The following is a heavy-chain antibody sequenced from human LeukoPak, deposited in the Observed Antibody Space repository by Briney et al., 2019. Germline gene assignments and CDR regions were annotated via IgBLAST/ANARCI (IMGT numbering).Heavy chain of an antibody. D-gene: IGHD2-8*02. V-gene: IGHV4-34*01. CDR2: INHSGST. CDR3: ARARPVKTRIVLVVYASFVY. J-gene: IGHJ4*02. Sequence: SETLSLTCAVYGGSFSGYYWSWIRQPPGKGLEWIGEINHSGSTNYNPSLKSRVTISVDTSKNQFSLKLSSVTAADTAVYYCARARPVKTRIVLVVYASFVYWGQGTLVTVSS. CDR1: GGSFSGYY.